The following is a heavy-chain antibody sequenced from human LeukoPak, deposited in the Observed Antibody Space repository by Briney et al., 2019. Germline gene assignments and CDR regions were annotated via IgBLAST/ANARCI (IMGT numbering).Heavy chain of an antibody. CDR2: INHSGST. V-gene: IGHV4-34*01. D-gene: IGHD3-10*01. Sequence: SETLSLTCAVYGGSFSGYYWSWIRQPPGKGLEWIGEINHSGSTNYNPSLKSRVTISVDTSKNQFSLKLSSVIAADTAVYYCARGHPGGSGSYYSWFDPWGQGTLVTVSS. CDR3: ARGHPGGSGSYYSWFDP. J-gene: IGHJ5*02. CDR1: GGSFSGYY.